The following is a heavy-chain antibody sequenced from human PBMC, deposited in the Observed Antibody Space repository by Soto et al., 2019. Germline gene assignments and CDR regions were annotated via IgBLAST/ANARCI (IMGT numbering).Heavy chain of an antibody. Sequence: QVQLVESGGGVVQPGRSLRLSCAASGFTFSSYGMHWVRQAPGKGLEWVAVISYDGSNKYYADSVKGRFTISRDNSKNTLYLQMNSLRAEDTAVYYCAKADTGRCCISTSCMWTGLDVWGQGTTVTVSS. J-gene: IGHJ6*02. CDR2: ISYDGSNK. CDR3: AKADTGRCCISTSCMWTGLDV. D-gene: IGHD2-2*01. V-gene: IGHV3-30*18. CDR1: GFTFSSYG.